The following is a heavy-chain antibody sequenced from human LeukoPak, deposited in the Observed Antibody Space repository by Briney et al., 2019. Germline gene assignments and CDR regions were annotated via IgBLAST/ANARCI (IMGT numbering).Heavy chain of an antibody. Sequence: SETLSLTCTVSGGSISSGSYYWSWIRQPAGKGLEWIGLIYTSGSTNYNPSLKSRVTMSVDTSKNQFSLKLSSVTAADTAVYYCAREDSSSCVSGAFSYCEGLFDYWGQGTLVTVSS. D-gene: IGHD6-13*01. J-gene: IGHJ4*02. CDR2: IYTSGST. CDR1: GGSISSGSYY. V-gene: IGHV4-61*02. CDR3: AREDSSSCVSGAFSYCEGLFDY.